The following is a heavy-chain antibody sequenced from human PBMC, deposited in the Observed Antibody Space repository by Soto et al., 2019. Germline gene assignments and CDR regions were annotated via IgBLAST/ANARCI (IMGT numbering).Heavy chain of an antibody. CDR3: ARGYSYSFGMDV. Sequence: QVQLVQSGADVEKPGSSVKVSCKASGGTFGSYAISWVRQAPGQGLEWMGGIIPIFDIENYAQKFQGRVTITADESTSTAHMELSRLRSEDTAVYYCARGYSYSFGMDVWGQGTTVTVSS. J-gene: IGHJ6*02. CDR2: IIPIFDIE. CDR1: GGTFGSYA. D-gene: IGHD5-18*01. V-gene: IGHV1-69*12.